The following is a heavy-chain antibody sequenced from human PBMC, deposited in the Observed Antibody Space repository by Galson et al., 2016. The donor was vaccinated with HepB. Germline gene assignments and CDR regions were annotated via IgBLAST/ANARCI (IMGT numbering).Heavy chain of an antibody. CDR2: IYSGGST. Sequence: SLRLSCAASGFILTNNYMSWVRQAPGKGLEWVSVIYSGGSTYYADSVKGRFTMSRDNSKNTLYLQMDSLRAEDTAVYYCARGVTIFGVVTNPSDVWGQGTTVTVSS. J-gene: IGHJ6*01. D-gene: IGHD3-3*01. CDR1: GFILTNNY. V-gene: IGHV3-53*01. CDR3: ARGVTIFGVVTNPSDV.